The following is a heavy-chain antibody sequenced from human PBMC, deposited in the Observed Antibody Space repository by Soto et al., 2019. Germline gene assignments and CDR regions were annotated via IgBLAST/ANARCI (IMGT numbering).Heavy chain of an antibody. D-gene: IGHD3-3*01. CDR1: GFTFSSYS. Sequence: GGSLRLSCAASGFTFSSYSMNWVRQAPGKGLEWVSSISSSSSYIYYADSVRGRITISRDNNNNSLYLQMNSLRDEDTAVYYCARAGVAAYYYYGMDVWGQGTTVTVSS. CDR3: ARAGVAAYYYYGMDV. CDR2: ISSSSSYI. J-gene: IGHJ6*02. V-gene: IGHV3-21*01.